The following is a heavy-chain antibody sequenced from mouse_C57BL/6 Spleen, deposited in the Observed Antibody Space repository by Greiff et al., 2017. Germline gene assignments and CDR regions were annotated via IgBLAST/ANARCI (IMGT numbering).Heavy chain of an antibody. V-gene: IGHV1-39*01. CDR2: INPNYGTT. CDR1: GYSFTDYN. Sequence: EVQLQQSGPELVKPGASVKISCKASGYSFTDYNMNWVQQSNGKSLEWIGVINPNYGTTSYNQKFKGKATFTVDQSSSTVYMQINSLTSEDSEVDYCARCLPPPDGYYDYWGQGTTLTVSS. CDR3: ARCLPPPDGYYDY. J-gene: IGHJ2*01. D-gene: IGHD2-3*01.